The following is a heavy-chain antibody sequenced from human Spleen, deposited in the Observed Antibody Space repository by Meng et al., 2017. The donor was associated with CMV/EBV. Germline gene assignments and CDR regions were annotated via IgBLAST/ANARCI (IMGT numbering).Heavy chain of an antibody. CDR2: IHPHRGDT. CDR1: GYTFIDYY. D-gene: IGHD3-22*01. CDR3: ARTMIVGQAFDI. V-gene: IGHV1-2*02. J-gene: IGHJ3*02. Sequence: ASVKVSCKASGYTFIDYYMHWVRQAPGHGLEWMGWIHPHRGDTNYAQQFQGRVTLTRDTSINTGYMELTRLTSDDTAVYYCARTMIVGQAFDIWGQGTLVTVSS.